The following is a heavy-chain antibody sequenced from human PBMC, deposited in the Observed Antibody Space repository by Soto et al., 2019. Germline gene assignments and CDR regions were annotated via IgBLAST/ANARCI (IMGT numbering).Heavy chain of an antibody. CDR3: AKDGPGFVGDY. CDR1: GFTFSSYG. CDR2: ISYDGSNK. D-gene: IGHD3-10*01. V-gene: IGHV3-30*18. J-gene: IGHJ4*02. Sequence: QVQLVESGGGVVQPGRSLRLSCAASGFTFSSYGMHWVRQAPGKGLEWVAVISYDGSNKYYADSVKGRFTISRDNSKNTLYLQMNSLRAEDTAVYYCAKDGPGFVGDYWCQGTLVTVSS.